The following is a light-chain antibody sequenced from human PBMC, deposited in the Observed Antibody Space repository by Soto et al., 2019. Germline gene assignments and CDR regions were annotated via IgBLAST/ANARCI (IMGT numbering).Light chain of an antibody. V-gene: IGKV3-15*01. CDR1: QYISNN. Sequence: EIAMTQSPATLSVSLGERATLSCRASQYISNNLAWYQQRPGQAPSLLIYGASTRATGVPARFSGSGSGTDCLLSISGLQSEDSAVYYCQQYNHWSSITFGQGTRLEMK. CDR2: GAS. CDR3: QQYNHWSSIT. J-gene: IGKJ5*01.